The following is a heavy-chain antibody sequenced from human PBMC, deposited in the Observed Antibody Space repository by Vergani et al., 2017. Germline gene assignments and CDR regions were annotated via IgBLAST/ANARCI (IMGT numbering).Heavy chain of an antibody. D-gene: IGHD1-26*01. CDR1: GFTFSSYS. CDR3: AKDRGGSYWDFDY. CDR2: ISSSSSTI. V-gene: IGHV3-48*01. J-gene: IGHJ4*02. Sequence: EVQLVESGGGLVQPGGSLRLSCAASGFTFSSYSMNWVRQAPGKGLEWVSYISSSSSTIYYADSVKGRFTISRDNAKNSLYLQMNSLRAEDTAVYYCAKDRGGSYWDFDYWGQGTLVTVSS.